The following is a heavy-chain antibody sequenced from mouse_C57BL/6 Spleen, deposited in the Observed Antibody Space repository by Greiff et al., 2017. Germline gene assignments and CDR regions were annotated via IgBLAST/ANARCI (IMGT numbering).Heavy chain of an antibody. Sequence: EVLLVESGGGLVKPGGSLKLSCAASGFTFSSYAMSWVRQTPEKRLEWVATISGGGSYTYYPDNVKGRFTISRDNAKNNLYLQMSDLKSEDTSMYYCARGLLRLYFDYWGQGTTLTVSS. CDR3: ARGLLRLYFDY. CDR1: GFTFSSYA. CDR2: ISGGGSYT. D-gene: IGHD1-2*01. V-gene: IGHV5-4*01. J-gene: IGHJ2*01.